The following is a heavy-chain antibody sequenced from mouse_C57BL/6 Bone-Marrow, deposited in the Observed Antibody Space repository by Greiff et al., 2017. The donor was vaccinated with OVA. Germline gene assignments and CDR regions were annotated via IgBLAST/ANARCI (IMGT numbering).Heavy chain of an antibody. V-gene: IGHV1-87*01. D-gene: IGHD1-1*01. J-gene: IGHJ3*01. CDR2: GQGLVWIG. CDR1: YTFSRRVH. CDR3: SEDSAVYYWACGPITTVVAEGAWFAY. Sequence: QVQLKESGPELARPWASVKISCQAFYTFSRRVHFAIRDTNYWMQWVKQRPGQGLVWIGAIYPGNGDTSYNQKFKGKDTLTADKSASTADMQLSSLTSEDSAVYYWACGPITTVVAEGAWFAYWGQGTLVTVSA.